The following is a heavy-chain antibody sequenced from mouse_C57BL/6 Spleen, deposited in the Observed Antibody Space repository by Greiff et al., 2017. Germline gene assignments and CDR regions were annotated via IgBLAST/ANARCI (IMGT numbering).Heavy chain of an antibody. CDR2: IHPSDSDT. CDR3: AISAYGSYGY. J-gene: IGHJ2*01. V-gene: IGHV1-74*01. D-gene: IGHD2-1*01. CDR1: GYTFTSYW. Sequence: QVQLQQPGAELVKPGASVKVSCKASGYTFTSYWMPWVNQRPGQGLEWIGRIHPSDSDTNYHQNFKGKATLTVDKSSSTAYMQRRSLRAEDSAVYYCAISAYGSYGYWGQGTTLTVSS.